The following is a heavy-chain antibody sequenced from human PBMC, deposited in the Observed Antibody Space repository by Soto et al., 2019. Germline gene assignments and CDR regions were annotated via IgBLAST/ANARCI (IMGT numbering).Heavy chain of an antibody. J-gene: IGHJ3*02. CDR1: GYTLTELS. CDR3: ATDTGIVDDGAFDI. D-gene: IGHD1-26*01. V-gene: IGHV1-24*01. CDR2: FDPEDGET. Sequence: ASVKVSCKVSGYTLTELSMHWVRQAPGKGLEWMGGFDPEDGETIYAQKFQGRVTMTEDTSTDTAYMELSSLRSEDTAVYYCATDTGIVDDGAFDIWGQGTMVTVSS.